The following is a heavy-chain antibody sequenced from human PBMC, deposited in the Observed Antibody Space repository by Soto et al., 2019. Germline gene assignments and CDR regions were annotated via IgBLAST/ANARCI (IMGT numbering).Heavy chain of an antibody. D-gene: IGHD3-22*01. Sequence: VASVKVSCKASGYTFTSYDINWVRQATGQGLERMGWMNPNSGNTGYAQKFQGRVTMTRNTSISTAYMELSSLRSEDTAVYYCARGHSHYDSSGYYQDPFDYWGQGTLVTVSS. CDR2: MNPNSGNT. V-gene: IGHV1-8*01. CDR1: GYTFTSYD. CDR3: ARGHSHYDSSGYYQDPFDY. J-gene: IGHJ4*02.